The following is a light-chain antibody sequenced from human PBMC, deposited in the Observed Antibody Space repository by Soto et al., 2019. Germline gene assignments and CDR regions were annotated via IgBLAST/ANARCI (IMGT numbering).Light chain of an antibody. CDR3: QQYYSIPPT. CDR2: WAS. CDR1: QSVLYSSNNKNY. V-gene: IGKV4-1*01. Sequence: DIVMTQSPDSLAVSLGERATINCKSSQSVLYSSNNKNYLAWYQQKPGQPPKLLIYWASTRESGVPDRFSGSGSETDFTLTISSLQAEDVAVYSCQQYYSIPPTFGQGTKLEIK. J-gene: IGKJ2*01.